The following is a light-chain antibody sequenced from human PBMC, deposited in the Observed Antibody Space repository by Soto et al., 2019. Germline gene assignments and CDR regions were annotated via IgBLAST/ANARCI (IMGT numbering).Light chain of an antibody. Sequence: EIVLTQSPGTLSLSPGERATLSCRASQSVSSNFLAWYQQKSGQAPRLLIYVASSGATGIPGRFSGSGSGTDFTLTISRLEPEDFAVYYCQQYASSPITFGQGTRLEIK. CDR2: VAS. CDR1: QSVSSNF. J-gene: IGKJ5*01. V-gene: IGKV3-20*01. CDR3: QQYASSPIT.